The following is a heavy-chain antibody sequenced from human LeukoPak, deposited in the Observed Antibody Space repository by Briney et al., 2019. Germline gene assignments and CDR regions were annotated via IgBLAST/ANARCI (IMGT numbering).Heavy chain of an antibody. V-gene: IGHV4-59*06. CDR1: GGSISSYY. CDR2: IYYSGST. D-gene: IGHD3-9*01. Sequence: PSETLSLTCTVSGGSISSYYWSWIRQPAGKGLEWIGYIYYSGSTYYNPSLKSRVTISVDTSKNQFSLKLSSVTAADTAVYYCARDYYDILTGHNWFDPWGQGTLVTVSS. CDR3: ARDYYDILTGHNWFDP. J-gene: IGHJ5*02.